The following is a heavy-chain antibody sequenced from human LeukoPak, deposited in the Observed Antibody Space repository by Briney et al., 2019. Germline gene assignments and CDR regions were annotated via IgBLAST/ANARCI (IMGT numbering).Heavy chain of an antibody. V-gene: IGHV4-30-2*01. D-gene: IGHD3-22*01. CDR1: GDSTSSGGYS. Sequence: SQTLSLTCAVSGDSTSSGGYSWNWIRQPPGKGLEWIGSIYQSGNTYNNPSLRSRVTISADRSKNQFSLKLSSVTAADTAVYYCARGDDSSGPEGAFDIWGQGTMVTVSS. CDR2: IYQSGNT. J-gene: IGHJ3*02. CDR3: ARGDDSSGPEGAFDI.